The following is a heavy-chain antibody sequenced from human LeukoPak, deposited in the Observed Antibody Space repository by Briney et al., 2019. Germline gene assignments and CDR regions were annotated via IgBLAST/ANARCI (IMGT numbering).Heavy chain of an antibody. V-gene: IGHV3-30*02. Sequence: GGSLRLSCAASGFTFSSYGMHWVRQAPGKGLEWVAFIRYDGSNKYYADSVKGRFTISRDNSKNTLYLQMNSLRAEDTAVYYCAKDLGIYSNYEGDYWGQGTLVTVSS. D-gene: IGHD4-11*01. CDR1: GFTFSSYG. CDR3: AKDLGIYSNYEGDY. J-gene: IGHJ4*02. CDR2: IRYDGSNK.